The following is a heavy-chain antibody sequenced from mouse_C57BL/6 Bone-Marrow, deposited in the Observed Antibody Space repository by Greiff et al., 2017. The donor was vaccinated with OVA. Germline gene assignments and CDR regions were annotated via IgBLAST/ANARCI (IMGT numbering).Heavy chain of an antibody. Sequence: EVQLVESGGDLVKPGGSLKLSCAASGFTFSSYGMSWVRQTPDKRLEWVATISSGGSYTYYTDSVKGRFTIPGDKAKNTLYLRMSSLKSQDTAMYYCARHMGPYYFDYWGQGTTLTVSS. CDR1: GFTFSSYG. CDR3: ARHMGPYYFDY. CDR2: ISSGGSYT. V-gene: IGHV5-6*01. J-gene: IGHJ2*01. D-gene: IGHD1-1*02.